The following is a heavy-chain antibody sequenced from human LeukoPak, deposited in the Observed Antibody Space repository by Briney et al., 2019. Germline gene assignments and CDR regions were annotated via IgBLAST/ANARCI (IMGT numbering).Heavy chain of an antibody. D-gene: IGHD2-2*01. CDR3: ARQGTITYAYFDY. CDR1: GGSLTGYF. CDR2: VFYSGNT. J-gene: IGHJ4*02. Sequence: SETLSLTCTVSGGSLTGYFWSWIRQPPGKGLEWLGYVFYSGNTRYNPSLESRVTTSADTSKNQFSLRLTSVIAADTAVYYCARQGTITYAYFDYWSQGTLVTVSS. V-gene: IGHV4-59*08.